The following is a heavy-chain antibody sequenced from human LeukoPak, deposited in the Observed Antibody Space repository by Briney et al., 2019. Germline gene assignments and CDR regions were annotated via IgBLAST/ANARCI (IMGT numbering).Heavy chain of an antibody. CDR3: ARVIGSYRSFDY. D-gene: IGHD3-16*02. V-gene: IGHV4-34*01. CDR2: INHSGST. J-gene: IGHJ4*02. Sequence: SETLSLTCAVYGGSFSGYYWSWIRQPPGKGLEWIGEINHSGSTNYNPSLKSRVTISVDTSKNQFSLKLSSVTAADTAVYYCARVIGSYRSFDYWGQGTLVTVSS. CDR1: GGSFSGYY.